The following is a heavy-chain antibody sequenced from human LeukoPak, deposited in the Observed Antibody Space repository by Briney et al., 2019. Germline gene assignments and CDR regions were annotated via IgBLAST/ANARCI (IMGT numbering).Heavy chain of an antibody. CDR1: GFSISTYA. D-gene: IGHD1-14*01. CDR3: AKWATGGSNWFDP. V-gene: IGHV3-23*01. J-gene: IGHJ5*02. CDR2: ISGSGGST. Sequence: GGSLRLSCAASGFSISTYAMSWVRQAPGKGLEGVSAISGSGGSTYYADSVKGRFTISRDNSKNTLYLQMNSLRAEDTAVYYCAKWATGGSNWFDPWGQGTLVTVSS.